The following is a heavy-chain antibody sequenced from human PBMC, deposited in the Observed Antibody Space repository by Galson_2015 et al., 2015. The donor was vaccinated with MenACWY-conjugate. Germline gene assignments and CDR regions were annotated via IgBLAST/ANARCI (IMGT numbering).Heavy chain of an antibody. Sequence: SLRLSCAASGFTSSTYAMSWVRQAPGKRLEWVAGIIGSGGRTYYADSVKGRFTISRDNSKNTLYLQMNSLRAEDTAIYFCAKVIPKWLSRLFFDSWGQGTLVTVSS. J-gene: IGHJ4*02. D-gene: IGHD3-22*01. CDR2: IIGSGGRT. CDR1: GFTSSTYA. CDR3: AKVIPKWLSRLFFDS. V-gene: IGHV3-23*01.